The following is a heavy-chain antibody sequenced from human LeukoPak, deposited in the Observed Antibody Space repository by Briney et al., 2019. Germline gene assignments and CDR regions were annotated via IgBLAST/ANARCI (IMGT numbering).Heavy chain of an antibody. V-gene: IGHV3-23*01. J-gene: IGHJ5*02. CDR2: ISGSGGST. D-gene: IGHD6-13*01. Sequence: GGSLRLSCAASGFTFSSYAMSWVRQAPGKGLEWVSTISGSGGSTYYADSVKGRFTISRDNSKNTLYLQMNSLRAEDTAVYYCARDGYQGIAAAGTFDPWGQGTLVTVSS. CDR3: ARDGYQGIAAAGTFDP. CDR1: GFTFSSYA.